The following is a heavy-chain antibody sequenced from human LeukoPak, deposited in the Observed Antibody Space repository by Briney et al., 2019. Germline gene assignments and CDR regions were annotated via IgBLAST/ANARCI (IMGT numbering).Heavy chain of an antibody. CDR2: INPNSGGA. CDR1: GYTFTNYD. Sequence: GASVKVSCKASGYTFTNYDINWVRQAPGQGLEWMGRINPNSGGANYAQKFQGRVTMTRDTSISTAYMELSRLRSDDTAMYYCARGASWNGDYWGQGTLVTVSS. V-gene: IGHV1-2*06. CDR3: ARGASWNGDY. J-gene: IGHJ4*02. D-gene: IGHD1-1*01.